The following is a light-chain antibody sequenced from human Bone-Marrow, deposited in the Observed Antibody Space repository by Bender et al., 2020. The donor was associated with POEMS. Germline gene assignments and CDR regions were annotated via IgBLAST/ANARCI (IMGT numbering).Light chain of an antibody. J-gene: IGLJ3*02. V-gene: IGLV2-23*01. CDR1: SSDVGSYNL. CDR3: FSYAGGGRWV. Sequence: QSALTQPASVSGSPGQSITISCTGSSSDVGSYNLVSWYQRLPGKAPKLMIYEDTKRPSGIPDRFFGSKSGNTASLTISGLGTEDEADYYCFSYAGGGRWVFGGGTKVTVL. CDR2: EDT.